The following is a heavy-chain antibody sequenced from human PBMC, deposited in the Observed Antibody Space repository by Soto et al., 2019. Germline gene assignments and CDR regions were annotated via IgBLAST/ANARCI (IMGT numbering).Heavy chain of an antibody. CDR2: INHSGST. Sequence: LALTCAVYGGSFSGYYWSWIRQPPGKGREGIGEINHSGSTNYNPSLKSRATISVDTSKNQFSLKLSSVTAADTAVYYCARRWRNSRGYFDYSGQGTLVTVSS. D-gene: IGHD1-7*01. CDR3: ARRWRNSRGYFDY. J-gene: IGHJ4*02. V-gene: IGHV4-34*01. CDR1: GGSFSGYY.